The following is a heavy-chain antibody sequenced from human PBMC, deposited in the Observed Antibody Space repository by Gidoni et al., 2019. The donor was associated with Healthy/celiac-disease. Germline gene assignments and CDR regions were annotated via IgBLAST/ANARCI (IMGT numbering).Heavy chain of an antibody. CDR3: AREYCSGGSCYSGGYFDY. CDR1: GGSISSGGYY. V-gene: IGHV4-31*03. D-gene: IGHD2-15*01. Sequence: QVQLQESGPGLVKPSQTLSLTCTVSGGSISSGGYYWSWIRQHPGKGLEWIGYIYYSGGTYYNPSLKSRVTISVDTSKNQFSLKLSSVTAADTAVYYCAREYCSGGSCYSGGYFDYWGQGTLVTVSS. CDR2: IYYSGGT. J-gene: IGHJ4*02.